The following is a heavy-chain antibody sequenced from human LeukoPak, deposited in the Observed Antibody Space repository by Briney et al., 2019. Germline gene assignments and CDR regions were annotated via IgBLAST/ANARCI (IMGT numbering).Heavy chain of an antibody. CDR3: ARGRVGATTGFDH. CDR1: GYTFSGYY. V-gene: IGHV1-2*02. J-gene: IGHJ4*02. Sequence: GASVKVSCKASGYTFSGYYMHWVRQAPGQGLESMGWINSNSGARNYAPKFQGRVTFSRDNSISTAYMELSSLRSDDTAIYYCARGRVGATTGFDHWGQGTLVTVSS. CDR2: INSNSGAR. D-gene: IGHD1-26*01.